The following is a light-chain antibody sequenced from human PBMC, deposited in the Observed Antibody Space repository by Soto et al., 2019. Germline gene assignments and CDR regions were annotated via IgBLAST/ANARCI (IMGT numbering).Light chain of an antibody. CDR1: QSVDIN. Sequence: EIVLTQSPSTLSVSTGERVTLSCRASQSVDINLAWYQQKPGQAPRLLIYGASTRATDMPDRFSGSGSGTDFSLTISRLEPEDFAVYYCQRYGNSPETVGQGTKVDIK. V-gene: IGKV3-20*01. CDR3: QRYGNSPET. J-gene: IGKJ1*01. CDR2: GAS.